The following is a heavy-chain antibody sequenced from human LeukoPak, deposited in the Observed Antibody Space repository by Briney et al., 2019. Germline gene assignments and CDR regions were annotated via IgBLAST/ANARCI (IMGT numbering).Heavy chain of an antibody. D-gene: IGHD4-23*01. J-gene: IGHJ5*02. CDR2: INPSGGST. V-gene: IGHV1-46*01. Sequence: ASVKVSCKASGYTFTSYYMHWVRQAPGQGLEWMGIINPSGGSTSYAQKFQGRATMTRDMSTSTDYMELSSLRSEDTAVCYCARDNSVEDTAWWFDPWGQGTLVTVSS. CDR1: GYTFTSYY. CDR3: ARDNSVEDTAWWFDP.